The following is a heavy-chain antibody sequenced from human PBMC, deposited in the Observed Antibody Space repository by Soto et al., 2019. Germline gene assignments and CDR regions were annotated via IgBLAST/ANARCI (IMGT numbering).Heavy chain of an antibody. CDR1: GGTFSSYA. D-gene: IGHD3-3*01. Sequence: GASVKVSCKASGGTFSSYAISWVRQAPGQGLEWMGGIIPIFGTANYAQKFQGRVTITADESTSTAYMELSSLRSEDTAVYYCARDRITIFGVVNPSAKYYYYGMDVWGQGTTVTVSS. CDR2: IIPIFGTA. CDR3: ARDRITIFGVVNPSAKYYYYGMDV. J-gene: IGHJ6*02. V-gene: IGHV1-69*13.